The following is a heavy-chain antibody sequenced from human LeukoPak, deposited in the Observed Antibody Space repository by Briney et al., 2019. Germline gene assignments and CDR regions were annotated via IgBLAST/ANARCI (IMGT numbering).Heavy chain of an antibody. CDR1: GGTFSSYA. CDR2: IIPIFGTA. V-gene: IGHV1-69*05. CDR3: ARGVSHDYSNRDYYYYMDV. J-gene: IGHJ6*03. Sequence: SVKVSCKASGGTFSSYAISWVRQAPGQGLEWMGRIIPIFGTANYAQKSQGRVTITTDESTSTAYMELSSLRSEDTAVYYCARGVSHDYSNRDYYYYMDVWGQGTLVAVSS. D-gene: IGHD4-11*01.